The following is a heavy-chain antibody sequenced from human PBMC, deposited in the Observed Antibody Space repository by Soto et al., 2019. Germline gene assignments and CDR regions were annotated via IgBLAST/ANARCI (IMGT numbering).Heavy chain of an antibody. J-gene: IGHJ4*02. CDR2: ISGSGGST. CDR3: AKDRRDIVATCFDY. Sequence: GGSLRLSCAASGFTFSSYAMSWVRQATGKGLEWVSAISGSGGSTYYADSVKGRFTISRDNSKNTLYLQMNSLRAEDTAVYYCAKDRRDIVATCFDYWGQGTLVTVSS. D-gene: IGHD5-12*01. V-gene: IGHV3-23*01. CDR1: GFTFSSYA.